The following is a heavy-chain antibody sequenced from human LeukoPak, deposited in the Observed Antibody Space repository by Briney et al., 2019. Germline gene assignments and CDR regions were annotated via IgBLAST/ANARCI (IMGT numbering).Heavy chain of an antibody. V-gene: IGHV3-23*01. CDR2: ISGSGGST. CDR1: GLTFSSYA. D-gene: IGHD2-2*01. J-gene: IGHJ4*02. Sequence: GGSLSLSCDAPGLTFSSYAMVWVRQALGMGLEWVSAISGSGGSTYYLEFVNGGFTIYRDNSKKTLYLQINSLRADDTAIYDCSRRSGIFTSHFDYWGQGTLVTVSS. CDR3: SRRSGIFTSHFDY.